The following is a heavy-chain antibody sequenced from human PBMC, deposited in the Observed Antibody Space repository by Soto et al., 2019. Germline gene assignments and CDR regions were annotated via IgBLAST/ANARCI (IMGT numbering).Heavy chain of an antibody. D-gene: IGHD2-2*01. CDR2: IYYSGTT. J-gene: IGHJ6*04. V-gene: IGHV4-59*01. CDR3: AGHCRSSSCPYSLNQYYGMDI. Sequence: SETLSLTCTVSGASMSSYYWSWIRRPPGQGLEWIGYIYYSGTTNYNPSLKSRVTISVDTYKNQFSLKLSCGTAADTAVYYCAGHCRSSSCPYSLNQYYGMDIWAKGTTVTVSS. CDR1: GASMSSYY.